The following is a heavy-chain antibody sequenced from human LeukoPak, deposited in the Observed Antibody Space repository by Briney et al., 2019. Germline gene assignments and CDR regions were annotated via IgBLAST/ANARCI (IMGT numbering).Heavy chain of an antibody. CDR2: IKQDGSEK. Sequence: GGSLRLSCAASGFTFSSYWMSWVRQAPGKGLEWVANIKQDGSEKYYVDSVKGRFTISRDNAKNSLYLQMNSLRAEDTAVYYCARRFVDTAMVGLDYWGQGTLVTVSS. CDR1: GFTFSSYW. D-gene: IGHD5-18*01. CDR3: ARRFVDTAMVGLDY. J-gene: IGHJ4*02. V-gene: IGHV3-7*01.